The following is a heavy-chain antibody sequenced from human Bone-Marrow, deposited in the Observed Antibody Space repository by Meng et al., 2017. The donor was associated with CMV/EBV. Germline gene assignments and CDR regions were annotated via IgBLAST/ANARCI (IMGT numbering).Heavy chain of an antibody. CDR1: GGTFSSYA. J-gene: IGHJ4*02. CDR3: ARELTWEVDLWSGYYGD. CDR2: IIPIFGTA. Sequence: SVKVSCKASGGTFSSYAISWVRQAPGQGLEWMGGIIPIFGTANYAQKFQGRVTITTDESTSTAYMELSSLRSEDTAVYYCARELTWEVDLWSGYYGDWGQGTLVTVSS. D-gene: IGHD3-3*01. V-gene: IGHV1-69*05.